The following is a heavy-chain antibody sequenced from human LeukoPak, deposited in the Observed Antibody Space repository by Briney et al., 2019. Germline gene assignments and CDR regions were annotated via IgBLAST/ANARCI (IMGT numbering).Heavy chain of an antibody. CDR1: GFTFSSYG. V-gene: IGHV3-30*03. J-gene: IGHJ4*02. Sequence: GRSLRLPCAASGFTFSSYGMHWVRQAPGKGLEWVAVISYDGSNRYYADSVKGRFTISRDNAKNSLYLQMNSLRAEDTAVYYCARQGYGGKIALGYWGQGTLVTVSS. D-gene: IGHD4-23*01. CDR2: ISYDGSNR. CDR3: ARQGYGGKIALGY.